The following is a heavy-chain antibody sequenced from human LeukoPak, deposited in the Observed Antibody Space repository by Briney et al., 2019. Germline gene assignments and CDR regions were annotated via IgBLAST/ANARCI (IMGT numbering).Heavy chain of an antibody. J-gene: IGHJ6*04. D-gene: IGHD3-10*01. Sequence: QPGGSLRLSCAASGCTVSSNYMSWVRQAPGKGLEWVSVIYSGGSTYYADSVKGRVTISRDNSKNTLYLQMTRLRAEDTAVYYCARDLSWFAHYYSMDVWGKGTTVTVSS. CDR2: IYSGGST. V-gene: IGHV3-53*01. CDR1: GCTVSSNY. CDR3: ARDLSWFAHYYSMDV.